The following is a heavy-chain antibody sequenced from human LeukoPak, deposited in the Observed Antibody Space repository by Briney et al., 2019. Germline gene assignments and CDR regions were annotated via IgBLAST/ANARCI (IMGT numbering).Heavy chain of an antibody. D-gene: IGHD6-13*01. CDR1: GLPSGVYV. CDR3: TTYSGNARPIPRFDY. J-gene: IGHJ4*02. V-gene: IGHV3-49*04. Sequence: GGPQSLSCTPPGLPSGVYVMSRVRQAPVRGLPRVGLLRSNAYGETPEYGAYVKGRFTISRDDSKSIAYLQMNSLKTEDTGIYYCTTYSGNARPIPRFDYWGEGTLVTVSS. CDR2: LRSNAYGETP.